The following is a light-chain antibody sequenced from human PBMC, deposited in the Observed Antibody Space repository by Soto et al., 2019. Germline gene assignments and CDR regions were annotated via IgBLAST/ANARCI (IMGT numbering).Light chain of an antibody. CDR2: DVS. CDR1: QSMSSG. J-gene: IGKJ1*01. CDR3: QQYNSYWT. Sequence: DVQMTQSPSTLSASVGDRVTITCRASQSMSSGLAWYQQKPGKAPKVLMYDVSSLESGVPSRFSGSGSGTEFTLTISSLQPDDFATYYCQQYNSYWTFGQGTKV. V-gene: IGKV1-5*01.